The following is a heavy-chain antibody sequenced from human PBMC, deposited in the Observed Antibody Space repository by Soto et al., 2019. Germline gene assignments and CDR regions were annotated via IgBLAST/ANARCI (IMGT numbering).Heavy chain of an antibody. D-gene: IGHD3-3*01. CDR2: IIPIFGTA. CDR1: GGTFSSYA. Sequence: SSVKVSCKASGGTFSSYAISWVRQAPGQGLEWMGGIIPIFGTANYAQKFQGRVTITADESTSTAYMELSSLRSEDTAVYYCARSEREWPHNFDYWGQGTLVTVSS. V-gene: IGHV1-69*13. J-gene: IGHJ4*02. CDR3: ARSEREWPHNFDY.